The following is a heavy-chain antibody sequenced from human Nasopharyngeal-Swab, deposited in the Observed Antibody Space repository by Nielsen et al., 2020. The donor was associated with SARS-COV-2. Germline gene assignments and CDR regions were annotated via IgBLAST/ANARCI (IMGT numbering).Heavy chain of an antibody. Sequence: SETLSLTCTVSGGSISSYYWSWIRQPPGKGLEWIGYIYYSGSTNYNPSLKSRVTISVDTSKNQFSLKLSSVTAADPAVYYCARAELDFWSGYYTTLYWYFDLWGRGTLVTVSS. CDR1: GGSISSYY. V-gene: IGHV4-59*13. D-gene: IGHD3-3*01. J-gene: IGHJ2*01. CDR3: ARAELDFWSGYYTTLYWYFDL. CDR2: IYYSGST.